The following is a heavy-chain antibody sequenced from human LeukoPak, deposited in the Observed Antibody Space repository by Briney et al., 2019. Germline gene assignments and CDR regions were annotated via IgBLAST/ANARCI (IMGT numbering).Heavy chain of an antibody. V-gene: IGHV3-30*02. CDR1: GFTFSNYA. D-gene: IGHD3-22*01. Sequence: PGGSLRLSCAASGFTFSNYAMLWVRQAPGKGLEWVAVIRYDGSNKYYVASAKGRFTISRDNSKNTLYLQVNSLRAEDTAVYHCAKEIDTRDYSPFDYWGHGTLVTPSS. CDR3: AKEIDTRDYSPFDY. J-gene: IGHJ4*01. CDR2: IRYDGSNK.